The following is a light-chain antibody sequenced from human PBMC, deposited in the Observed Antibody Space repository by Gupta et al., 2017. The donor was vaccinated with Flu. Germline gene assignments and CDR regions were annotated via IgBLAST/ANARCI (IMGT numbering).Light chain of an antibody. J-gene: IGLJ2*01. CDR3: QSYDTSLTTLV. Sequence: ATIPCTGSSSSIGAGYAVHWYQHLPGTAPKLLIFLNNNRPSGVPDRFSGSKSGTSASLAITGLQAEDEADYYCQSYDTSLTTLVFGGGTRVTVL. V-gene: IGLV1-40*01. CDR1: SSSIGAGYA. CDR2: LNN.